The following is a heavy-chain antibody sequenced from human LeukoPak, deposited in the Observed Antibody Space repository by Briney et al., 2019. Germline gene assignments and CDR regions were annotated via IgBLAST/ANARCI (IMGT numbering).Heavy chain of an antibody. CDR1: GFAFSIYN. V-gene: IGHV3-21*06. CDR3: ARAGTCSSTSCDGGIEY. CDR2: ISTTSNYI. Sequence: NPGRSLRLSCAASGFAFSIYNMKWVRQAPGKGLEWVSFISTTSNYIYYADSVKGRFTVSRDNSKNLLYLQMDSLRVEDTAVYYCARAGTCSSTSCDGGIEYWGQGSLVTVSS. D-gene: IGHD2-2*01. J-gene: IGHJ4*02.